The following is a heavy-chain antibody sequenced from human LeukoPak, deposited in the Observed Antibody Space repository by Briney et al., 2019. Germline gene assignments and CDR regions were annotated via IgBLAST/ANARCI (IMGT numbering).Heavy chain of an antibody. V-gene: IGHV3-74*01. D-gene: IGHD6-19*01. CDR3: ARDKGIAVAYDY. CDR1: GFTFSSYW. J-gene: IGHJ4*02. CDR2: INSDGSST. Sequence: PGGSLRLSCAASGFTFSSYWMHWVRQAPGKGLGWVSRINSDGSSTSYADSVKGRFTISRDNAKNTLYLQMNSLRAEDTAVYYCARDKGIAVAYDYWGQGTLVTVSS.